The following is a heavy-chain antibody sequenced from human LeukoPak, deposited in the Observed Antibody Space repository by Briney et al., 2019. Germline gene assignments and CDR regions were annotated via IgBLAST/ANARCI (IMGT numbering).Heavy chain of an antibody. D-gene: IGHD3/OR15-3a*01. V-gene: IGHV3-48*04. CDR3: ARDLWSGAAFDI. J-gene: IGHJ3*02. Sequence: PGGSLRLSCAASGFTFSSYSMNWVRQAPGKGLEWVSYISSSSSSTIYYADSVKGRFTISRDNAKNSLYLQMNSLRAEDTAVYYCARDLWSGAAFDIWGQGTMVTVSS. CDR1: GFTFSSYS. CDR2: ISSSSSSTI.